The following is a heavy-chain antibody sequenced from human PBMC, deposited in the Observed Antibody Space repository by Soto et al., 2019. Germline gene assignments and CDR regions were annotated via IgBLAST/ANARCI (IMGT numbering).Heavy chain of an antibody. CDR3: AALYCRGDSGNPDY. D-gene: IGHD2-15*01. Sequence: QVRLQDSGPGLVKPSETLSLTCTVSGGSISSYYWTWIRQPPGKGLEWSGYIYYSGSTNCNPSRTIRSHISGDTSNNQFSLQLSSVTAADTAVYYCAALYCRGDSGNPDYRGQGTLVTVSS. CDR1: GGSISSYY. J-gene: IGHJ4*02. V-gene: IGHV4-59*01. CDR2: IYYSGST.